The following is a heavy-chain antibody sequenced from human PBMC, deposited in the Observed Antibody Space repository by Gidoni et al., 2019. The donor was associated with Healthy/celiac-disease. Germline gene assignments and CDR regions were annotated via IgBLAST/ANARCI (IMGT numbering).Heavy chain of an antibody. V-gene: IGHV3-23*01. D-gene: IGHD4-17*01. CDR3: AKDYPDYGDYGVEEEQSWYDAFDI. J-gene: IGHJ3*02. Sequence: EVQLLASGGGLVQPGGSLRLSCAASGFTFSSYAMGWVRQAPGKGLEWVSAISGSGGSTYYADSVKGRFTISRDNSKNTLYLQMNSLRAEDTAVYYCAKDYPDYGDYGVEEEQSWYDAFDIWGQGTMVTVSS. CDR2: ISGSGGST. CDR1: GFTFSSYA.